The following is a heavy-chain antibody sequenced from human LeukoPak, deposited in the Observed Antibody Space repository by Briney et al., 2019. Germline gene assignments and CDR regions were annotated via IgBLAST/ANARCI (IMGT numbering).Heavy chain of an antibody. V-gene: IGHV3-53*01. CDR1: GFTVSSHY. J-gene: IGHJ1*01. D-gene: IGHD6-19*01. CDR3: ARDQYSSNWYVHH. CDR2: ISSVGST. Sequence: PGGSLRLSCAASGFTVSSHYMSWVRQAPGKGLEWVSLISSVGSTYYADSVKGRFTISRDNSKNTLYLQMNSLRAEDTAVYYCARDQYSSNWYVHHWGQGTLVTVS.